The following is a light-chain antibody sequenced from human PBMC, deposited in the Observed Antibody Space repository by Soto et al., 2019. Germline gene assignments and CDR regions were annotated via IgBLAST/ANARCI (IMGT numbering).Light chain of an antibody. CDR3: QQLNSYPLT. CDR2: GAS. CDR1: QAISSH. J-gene: IGKJ3*01. V-gene: IGKV1-9*01. Sequence: DIQLTQSPSVLSASVGVRVTITCRASQAISSHFAWYQQKPGKAPNLLIYGASTLQSGVPSRFSGSGSGTQFTRTISSLQPEDFATYYCQQLNSYPLTFGHGTTVDIK.